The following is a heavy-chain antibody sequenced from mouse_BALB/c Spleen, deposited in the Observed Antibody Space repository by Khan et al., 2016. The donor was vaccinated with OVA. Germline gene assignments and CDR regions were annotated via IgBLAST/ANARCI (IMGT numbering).Heavy chain of an antibody. V-gene: IGHV1-77*01. Sequence: QVQLQQSGAELARPGASVKLSCKASGYTFTDYYINWVKQGTGQGLEWIGEIYPGSGNTYYNEKFKDKATLTADKSSTTAYMQLSSLTSEDSAVYFCARRNYFGYTFAYWGQGTLVTVSA. CDR3: ARRNYFGYTFAY. D-gene: IGHD1-2*01. CDR2: IYPGSGNT. J-gene: IGHJ3*01. CDR1: GYTFTDYY.